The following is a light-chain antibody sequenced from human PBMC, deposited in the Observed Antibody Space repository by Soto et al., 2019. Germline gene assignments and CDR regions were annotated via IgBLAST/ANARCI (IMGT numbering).Light chain of an antibody. CDR2: GAS. V-gene: IGKV3-20*01. Sequence: EIVLTQSPGTLSLSPGERATLSCRASQSVSSSYLAWYQQKPGHAPRLLIYGASSRATGIPDRFSGSGSGTDFTLTISRLEPEDVSVYYCQQYGSSPPVTFGKGTRLEIK. CDR1: QSVSSSY. CDR3: QQYGSSPPVT. J-gene: IGKJ5*01.